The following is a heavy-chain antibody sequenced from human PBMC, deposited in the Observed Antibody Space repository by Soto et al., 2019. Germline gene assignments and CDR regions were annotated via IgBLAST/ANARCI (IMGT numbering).Heavy chain of an antibody. D-gene: IGHD3-10*01. V-gene: IGHV4-4*02. CDR3: ATGNVYYYGSGGLWDQ. J-gene: IGHJ4*02. Sequence: QVRLQESGPGLVNPSGTLSLTCVVSGGSITSPNWWTWVRQPPGRGLEWIAEMHHSGSTNYSPSRKGRVVMSKDKSKNQFSLKLNSVTAADTAGYYCATGNVYYYGSGGLWDQWGRGALVTVSS. CDR2: MHHSGST. CDR1: GGSITSPNW.